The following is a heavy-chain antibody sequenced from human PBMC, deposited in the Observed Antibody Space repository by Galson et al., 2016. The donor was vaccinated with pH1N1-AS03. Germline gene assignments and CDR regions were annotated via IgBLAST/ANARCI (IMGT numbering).Heavy chain of an antibody. CDR3: GKDFWADDSGY. CDR1: GYVFGSYR. D-gene: IGHD3-3*01. Sequence: SVKVSCKASGYVFGSYRVSWVRQAPGQGLEWMGWISVYNGNTNHAQNLQGRVTMSTDTSTTTAYMELRSLRSDDTAVYYCGKDFWADDSGYWGQGTLVTVSS. V-gene: IGHV1-18*01. CDR2: ISVYNGNT. J-gene: IGHJ4*02.